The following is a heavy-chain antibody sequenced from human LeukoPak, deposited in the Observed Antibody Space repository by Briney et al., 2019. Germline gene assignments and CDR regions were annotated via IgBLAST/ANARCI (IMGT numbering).Heavy chain of an antibody. CDR1: GYTFTGYY. J-gene: IGHJ4*02. Sequence: ASVKVSCKASGYTFTGYYMHWVRQAPGQGLEWMGWINPNSGGTSYAQKFQGRVTMTRDTSTSTVYMELSSLRSEDTAVYYCARPSGSYYYFDYWGQGTLVTVSS. D-gene: IGHD3-10*01. CDR3: ARPSGSYYYFDY. CDR2: INPNSGGT. V-gene: IGHV1-2*02.